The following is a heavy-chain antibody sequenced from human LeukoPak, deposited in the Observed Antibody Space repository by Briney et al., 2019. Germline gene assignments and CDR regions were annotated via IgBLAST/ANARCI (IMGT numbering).Heavy chain of an antibody. V-gene: IGHV3-33*01. Sequence: GTSLRLSCAASGFTFRNYGMHWVRQAPGKGLEWVAVIYYDGSNKYYADSVKGRFTISRDNSKNTLYLQMNSLRAEDTALYYCARDQGGIAAAGTVGWFDPWGLGTLVTVSS. CDR3: ARDQGGIAAAGTVGWFDP. D-gene: IGHD6-13*01. CDR2: IYYDGSNK. J-gene: IGHJ5*02. CDR1: GFTFRNYG.